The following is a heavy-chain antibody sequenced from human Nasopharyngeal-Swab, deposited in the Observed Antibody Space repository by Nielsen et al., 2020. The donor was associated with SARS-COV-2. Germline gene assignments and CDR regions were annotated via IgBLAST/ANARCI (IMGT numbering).Heavy chain of an antibody. CDR3: ASAVLAYAFFLSSFLSF. J-gene: IGHJ6*02. Sequence: GESLKISCAASGFTFNNYNFNWVRQAPGKGLEWVSSISSSSSYIYYADSVKGRFTISRDNAKNSLYLQMNRLRSAATSLYYCASAVLAYAFFLSSFLSFCGQGTTVTVSS. D-gene: IGHD3-3*01. CDR1: GFTFNNYN. CDR2: ISSSSSYI. V-gene: IGHV3-21*01.